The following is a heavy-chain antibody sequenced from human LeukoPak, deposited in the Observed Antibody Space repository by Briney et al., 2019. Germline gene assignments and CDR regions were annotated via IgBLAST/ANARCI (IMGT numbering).Heavy chain of an antibody. J-gene: IGHJ5*02. CDR3: VRGPYSASISKWFDP. V-gene: IGHV4-59*01. CDR1: RGSISGYS. D-gene: IGHD1-26*01. CDR2: IYYSGDT. Sequence: SETLSLTCTVSRGSISGYSWSWIRQSPGGGLEWIGDIYYSGDTAYNPSPRSRVTMSVDTSKNQFSLQLRSMTTADTAVYYCVRGPYSASISKWFDPWGQGTQVIVSP.